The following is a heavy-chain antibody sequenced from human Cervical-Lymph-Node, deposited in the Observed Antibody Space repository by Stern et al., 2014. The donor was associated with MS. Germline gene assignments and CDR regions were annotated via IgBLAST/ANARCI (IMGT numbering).Heavy chain of an antibody. J-gene: IGHJ4*02. Sequence: VQLVESGGAVPKPGSSVKVSCKASGGAFSTYAIRWVRQAPGQGLEWMGRIMPLLGKTNNAQTVQGRPTITTVKAKRTAYLALSSLTSEDTAVYYCARTAVDARGGDYWGQGTLVTVSS. V-gene: IGHV1-69*09. CDR3: ARTAVDARGGDY. CDR1: GGAFSTYA. D-gene: IGHD3-16*01. CDR2: IMPLLGKT.